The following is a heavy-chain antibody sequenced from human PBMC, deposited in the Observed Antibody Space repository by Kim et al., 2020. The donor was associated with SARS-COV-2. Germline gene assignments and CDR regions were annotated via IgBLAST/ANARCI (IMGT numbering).Heavy chain of an antibody. CDR3: ARSLNYDILTGYSPGLNYFDY. CDR1: GGSFSGYY. D-gene: IGHD3-9*01. Sequence: ETLSLTCAVYGGSFSGYYWSWIRQPPGKGLEWIGEINHSGSTNYNPSLKSRVTISVDTSKNQFYLKLSSVTAADTAVYYCARSLNYDILTGYSPGLNYFDYWGQGTLVTVSS. CDR2: INHSGST. J-gene: IGHJ4*02. V-gene: IGHV4-34*01.